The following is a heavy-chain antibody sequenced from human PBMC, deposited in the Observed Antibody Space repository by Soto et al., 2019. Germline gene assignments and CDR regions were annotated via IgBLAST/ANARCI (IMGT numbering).Heavy chain of an antibody. CDR1: GGSFSDHY. CDR2: INHSGST. Sequence: QVQLQQWGAGLLKPSETLSLTCAVHGGSFSDHYWSWIRQPPGKGLEWIGEINHSGSTNYNPSLKSRXXIXLXXSKNQFSLKLRSVTAADTAVYYCARARDGYNFFDYWGQGTLVTVSS. D-gene: IGHD5-12*01. V-gene: IGHV4-34*01. CDR3: ARARDGYNFFDY. J-gene: IGHJ4*02.